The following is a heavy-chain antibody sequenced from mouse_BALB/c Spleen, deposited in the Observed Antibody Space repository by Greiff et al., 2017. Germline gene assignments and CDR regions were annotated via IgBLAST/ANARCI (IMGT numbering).Heavy chain of an antibody. J-gene: IGHJ2*01. CDR3: ARRGALPFDY. V-gene: IGHV1-4*01. CDR2: INPSTGYT. CDR1: GYTFTRYT. Sequence: QVQLQQSGAELARPGASVKMSCKASGYTFTRYTMHWVKQRPGQGLEWIGYINPSTGYTEYNQKFKDKATLTADKSSSTAYMQLSSLTSEDSAVYYCARRGALPFDYWGQGTTLTVSS.